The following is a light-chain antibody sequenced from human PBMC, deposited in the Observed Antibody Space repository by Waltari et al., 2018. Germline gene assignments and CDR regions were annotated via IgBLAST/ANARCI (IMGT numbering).Light chain of an antibody. CDR1: NIGSYS. J-gene: IGLJ2*01. CDR2: YDG. Sequence: SYVLTQPPSVSVAPGETARITCGGDNIGSYSVHWYQQKPGQAPWLVIFYDGDRPSGFPERFSGSNSGTSDSLAITGLQAEDEADYYCQSYDTSLSVVFGGGTKLTVL. V-gene: IGLV3-21*01. CDR3: QSYDTSLSVV.